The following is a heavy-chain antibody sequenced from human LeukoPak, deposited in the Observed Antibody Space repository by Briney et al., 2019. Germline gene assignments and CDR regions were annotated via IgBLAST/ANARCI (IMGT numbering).Heavy chain of an antibody. CDR1: GGSISSGSYD. J-gene: IGHJ4*02. CDR3: ARLRPHYSNYDLGYFDY. D-gene: IGHD4-11*01. V-gene: IGHV4-39*01. Sequence: PSETLSLTCTVSGGSISSGSYDWVWIRQPPGKGLEWIGSIYYSGSTYYNPSLKSRVTISVDTSKNQFSLKLSSVTAADTAVYYCARLRPHYSNYDLGYFDYWGQGTLVTVSS. CDR2: IYYSGST.